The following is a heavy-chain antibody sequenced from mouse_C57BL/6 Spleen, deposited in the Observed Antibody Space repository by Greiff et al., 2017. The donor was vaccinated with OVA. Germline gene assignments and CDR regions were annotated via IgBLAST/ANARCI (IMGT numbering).Heavy chain of an antibody. J-gene: IGHJ2*01. V-gene: IGHV1-7*01. CDR3: ALFYSCFFDY. CDR1: GYTFTSYW. CDR2: INPSSGYT. D-gene: IGHD2-12*01. Sequence: QVQLKESGAELAKPGASVKLSCKASGYTFTSYWMHWVKQRPGQGLEWIGNINPSSGYTKYNQKFKDKATLAADKSSSTAYMQLSSLTYEDSAVYYSALFYSCFFDYWGQGTTLTVSS.